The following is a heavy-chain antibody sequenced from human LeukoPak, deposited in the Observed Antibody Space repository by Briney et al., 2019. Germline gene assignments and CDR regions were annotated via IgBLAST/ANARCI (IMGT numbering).Heavy chain of an antibody. Sequence: GGSLRLSCAASGLTFSSYAMSWVRQAPGKGLEWVSVIYSGGSTYYADSVKGRFTISRDNSKNTLYLQMNSLRAEDTAVYYCARDSRIAVAGLAGYYYYGMDVWGQGTTVTVSS. J-gene: IGHJ6*02. CDR1: GLTFSSYA. D-gene: IGHD6-19*01. CDR3: ARDSRIAVAGLAGYYYYGMDV. CDR2: IYSGGST. V-gene: IGHV3-53*01.